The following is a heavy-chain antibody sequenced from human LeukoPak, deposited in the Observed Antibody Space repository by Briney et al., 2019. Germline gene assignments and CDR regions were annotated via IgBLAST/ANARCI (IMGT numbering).Heavy chain of an antibody. CDR3: AKVLLPRAITPLDD. J-gene: IGHJ4*02. CDR2: ITWNSGRI. CDR1: GFTFEEHA. V-gene: IGHV3-9*01. D-gene: IGHD2-15*01. Sequence: GGSLRLSCAASGFTFEEHAMHWVRKAPGKGLEWVSSITWNSGRIAYADSVKGRFTISRDNAKNSLYLQMNSLRVEDTAFYYCAKVLLPRAITPLDDWGQGILVTVSS.